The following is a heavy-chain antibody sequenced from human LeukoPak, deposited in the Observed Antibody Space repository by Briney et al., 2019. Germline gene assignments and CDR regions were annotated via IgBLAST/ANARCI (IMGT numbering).Heavy chain of an antibody. V-gene: IGHV3-30*18. CDR3: AKSNGYGLVDI. D-gene: IGHD3-10*01. Sequence: PGRSLRLSCAASGFTFSSYGMHWVRQAPGKGLEWVAVISYDGSNKYYADSVKGRFTISRDNSKNTLYLQMNSLRAEDTAVYYCAKSNGYGLVDIWGQGTMVTVSS. J-gene: IGHJ3*02. CDR1: GFTFSSYG. CDR2: ISYDGSNK.